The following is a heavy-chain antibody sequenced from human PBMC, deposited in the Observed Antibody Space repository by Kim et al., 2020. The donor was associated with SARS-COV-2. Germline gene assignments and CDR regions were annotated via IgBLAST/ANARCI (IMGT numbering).Heavy chain of an antibody. CDR1: GYTFTIYG. V-gene: IGHV1-18*01. Sequence: ASVKVSCKASGYTFTIYGITWVRQAPGQGLEWMGWLNTNNGKAQYPQKFQGRVTMTTDTSTSTAYMELRSLISDDTAVYYCARDASGGWHGVDVWGQGTT. D-gene: IGHD2-15*01. J-gene: IGHJ6*02. CDR2: LNTNNGKA. CDR3: ARDASGGWHGVDV.